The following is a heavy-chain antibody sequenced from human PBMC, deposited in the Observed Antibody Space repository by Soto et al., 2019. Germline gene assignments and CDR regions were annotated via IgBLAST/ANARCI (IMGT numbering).Heavy chain of an antibody. CDR1: GFTFSNYG. D-gene: IGHD1-1*01. CDR3: AKSRDAYNFYFYYGMDV. Sequence: AVGSLRLSCAASGFTFSNYGMHWVRQTPGKGLEWVALILYDGSNEYYADSVKGRFTISRDNSKNTLYLQVSSLRAEDTAVYYCAKSRDAYNFYFYYGMDVWGQGTSVTVSS. V-gene: IGHV3-30*18. J-gene: IGHJ6*02. CDR2: ILYDGSNE.